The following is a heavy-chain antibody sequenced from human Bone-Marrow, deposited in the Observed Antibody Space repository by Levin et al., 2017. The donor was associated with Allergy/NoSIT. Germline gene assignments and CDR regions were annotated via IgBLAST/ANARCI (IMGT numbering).Heavy chain of an antibody. CDR3: AKHHIAVAGFDN. V-gene: IGHV4-39*01. CDR1: GGSISGSSWY. CDR2: IYYTGDR. D-gene: IGHD6-19*01. J-gene: IGHJ4*02. Sequence: SETLSLTCTVSGGSISGSSWYGGWIRQPPGKGLEWIGSIYYTGDRYYSPSLKSRATISVDTSKHQFSLTPNSVTAADTAVYYCAKHHIAVAGFDNWGQGTLVTVTS.